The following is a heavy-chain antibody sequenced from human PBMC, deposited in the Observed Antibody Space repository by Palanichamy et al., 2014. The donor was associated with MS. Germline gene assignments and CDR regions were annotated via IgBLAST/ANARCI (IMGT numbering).Heavy chain of an antibody. CDR3: ARLVVISDVRWYFDL. CDR1: GFTFSSYW. CDR2: IKHDGGEK. Sequence: EVELVESGGGLVQPGESLRLPCAASGFTFSSYWMSYVRQAPGKGLEWVANIKHDGGEKYYVGSVEGRFTISRDNAKKSLFLQMSSLSVEDTAVYYCARLVVISDVRWYFDLWGRGTLVTVSP. D-gene: IGHD2-2*01. J-gene: IGHJ2*01. V-gene: IGHV3-7*01.